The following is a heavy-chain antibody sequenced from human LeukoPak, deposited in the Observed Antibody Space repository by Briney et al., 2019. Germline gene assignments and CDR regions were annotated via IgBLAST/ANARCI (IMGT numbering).Heavy chain of an antibody. J-gene: IGHJ5*02. CDR1: GCTFSNYW. V-gene: IGHV3-7*01. CDR3: AREASLYCSGNNCYWAFDL. Sequence: GGSLRLSFAASGCTFSNYWMSWVRQAPGKGLEWVANIKQDESKRYYVGSVKGRFTISRDNAKNSLYLQMNSLRAEDTAVYYCAREASLYCSGNNCYWAFDLWGQGTLVTVSS. D-gene: IGHD2-2*01. CDR2: IKQDESKR.